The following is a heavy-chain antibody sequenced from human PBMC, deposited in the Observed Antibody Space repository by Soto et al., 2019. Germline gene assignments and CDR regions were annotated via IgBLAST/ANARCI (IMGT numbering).Heavy chain of an antibody. CDR2: IIPIFGTA. CDR3: ARERRRRGLLKGIAVANAYYYYYYGMDV. J-gene: IGHJ6*02. Sequence: GASVKVSCKASGGTFSSYAISWVRQAPGQGLEWMGGIIPIFGTANYAQKFQGRVTITADESTSTAYMELSSLRSEDTAVYYCARERRRRGLLKGIAVANAYYYYYYGMDVWGQGTTVTVSS. D-gene: IGHD6-19*01. V-gene: IGHV1-69*13. CDR1: GGTFSSYA.